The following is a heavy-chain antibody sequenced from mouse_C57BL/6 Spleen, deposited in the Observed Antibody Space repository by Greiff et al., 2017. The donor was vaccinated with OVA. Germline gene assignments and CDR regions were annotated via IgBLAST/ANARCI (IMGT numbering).Heavy chain of an antibody. CDR3: ASSYGSSYGFAY. V-gene: IGHV1-63*01. Sequence: VKLLESGAELVRPGTSVKMSCKASGYTFTNYWIGWAKQRPGHGLEWIGDIYPGGGYTNYNEKFKGKATLTADKSSSTAYMQFSSLTSEDSAIYYCASSYGSSYGFAYWGQGTLVTVSA. J-gene: IGHJ3*01. D-gene: IGHD1-1*01. CDR2: IYPGGGYT. CDR1: GYTFTNYW.